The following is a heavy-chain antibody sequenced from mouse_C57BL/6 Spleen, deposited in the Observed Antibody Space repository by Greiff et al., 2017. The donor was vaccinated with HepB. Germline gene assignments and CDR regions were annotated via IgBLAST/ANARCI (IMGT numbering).Heavy chain of an antibody. CDR3: TRDHYYGSSYHYFDY. J-gene: IGHJ2*01. CDR1: GFTFSSYA. Sequence: EVKVVESGEGLVKPGGSLKLSCAASGFTFSSYAMSWVRQTPEKRLEWVAYISSGGDYIYYADTVKGRFTISRDNARNTLYLQMSSLKSEDTAMYYCTRDHYYGSSYHYFDYWGQGTTLTVSS. D-gene: IGHD1-1*01. CDR2: ISSGGDYI. V-gene: IGHV5-9-1*02.